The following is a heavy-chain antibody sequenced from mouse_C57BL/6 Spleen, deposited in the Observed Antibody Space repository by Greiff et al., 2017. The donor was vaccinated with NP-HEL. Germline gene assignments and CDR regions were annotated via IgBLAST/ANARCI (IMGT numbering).Heavy chain of an antibody. CDR3: ARSLYGSWYFDV. J-gene: IGHJ1*03. Sequence: GQGLEWIGEIDPSDSYTNYNQKFKGKSTLTVDKSSSTAYMQLSSLTSEDSAVYYCARSLYGSWYFDVWGTGTTVTVSS. V-gene: IGHV1-69*01. D-gene: IGHD1-1*01. CDR2: IDPSDSYT.